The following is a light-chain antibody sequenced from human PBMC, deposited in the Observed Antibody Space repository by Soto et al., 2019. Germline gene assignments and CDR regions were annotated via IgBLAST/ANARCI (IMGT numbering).Light chain of an antibody. V-gene: IGKV3-11*01. J-gene: IGKJ5*01. CDR3: PQRSNWPPSIT. CDR2: DAS. Sequence: EIVLTQSPATLSLSPGERATLSCRASQSVSSYLAWYQQKPGQAPRLLIYDASNRATGIPARFSGSGSGTDFTLTISSLEPEDFAVYYCPQRSNWPPSITFGQGTRLRL. CDR1: QSVSSY.